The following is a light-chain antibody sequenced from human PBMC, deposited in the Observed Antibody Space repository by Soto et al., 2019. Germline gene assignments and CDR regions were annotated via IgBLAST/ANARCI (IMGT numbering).Light chain of an antibody. Sequence: DIPMTQSPSTLSASVGDRVTITCRASQSISSWLDWYQQKPGKAPNLLIYKASSLESGVPSRFSGSGSGTEFTLTISSLQPDDFATYYCQQYNSYPLTFGGGTKVEIK. J-gene: IGKJ4*01. CDR2: KAS. CDR1: QSISSW. CDR3: QQYNSYPLT. V-gene: IGKV1-5*03.